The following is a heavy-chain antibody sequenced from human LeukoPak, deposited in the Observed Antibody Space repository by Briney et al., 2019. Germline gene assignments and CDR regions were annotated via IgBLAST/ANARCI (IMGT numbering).Heavy chain of an antibody. Sequence: GASVKVSCKASGYTFTSYGISWVRQAPGQGLEWMGWISAYNGNTNYAQKLQGRVTMTTDTSTSTAYMELRSLRSDDTAVYYCARMEQLLLDNWFDPWGQGTLVTVSS. V-gene: IGHV1-18*01. J-gene: IGHJ5*02. D-gene: IGHD2-15*01. CDR3: ARMEQLLLDNWFDP. CDR1: GYTFTSYG. CDR2: ISAYNGNT.